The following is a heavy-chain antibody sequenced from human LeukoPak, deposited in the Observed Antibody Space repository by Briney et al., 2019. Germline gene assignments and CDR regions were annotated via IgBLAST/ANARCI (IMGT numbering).Heavy chain of an antibody. CDR3: AKDSTSYYGSGYEIDY. CDR2: ISYDGSNK. J-gene: IGHJ4*02. Sequence: PGGSLRLSCAASGFTFSSYGMHWVRQAPGKGLEWVAVISYDGSNKYYADSVKGRFTISRDNSKNTLYLQMNSLRAEDTAVYYCAKDSTSYYGSGYEIDYWGQGTLVTVSS. CDR1: GFTFSSYG. D-gene: IGHD3-10*01. V-gene: IGHV3-30*18.